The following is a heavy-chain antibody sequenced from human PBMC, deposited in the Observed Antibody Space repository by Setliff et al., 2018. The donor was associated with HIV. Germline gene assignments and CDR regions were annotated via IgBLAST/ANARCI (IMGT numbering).Heavy chain of an antibody. Sequence: GGSLRLSCGTSGFTFSNYGMNWVRQAPGKGLEWVSSISSSGSSIYYADSVKGRFTISRDNAKNSLYLQMNSLRAEDTAVYYCARKYYDILTGIYYYMDVWGKGTTVTVSS. V-gene: IGHV3-21*06. D-gene: IGHD3-9*01. CDR3: ARKYYDILTGIYYYMDV. CDR2: ISSSGSSI. J-gene: IGHJ6*03. CDR1: GFTFSNYG.